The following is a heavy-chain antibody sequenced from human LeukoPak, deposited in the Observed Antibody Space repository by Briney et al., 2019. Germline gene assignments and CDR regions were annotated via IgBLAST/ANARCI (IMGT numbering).Heavy chain of an antibody. J-gene: IGHJ4*02. CDR3: ASQMGDGYHFDY. CDR2: IYPGDSDT. V-gene: IGHV5-51*01. CDR1: GWRFTRYW. Sequence: GESLKISCKGSGWRFTRYWIGWVREMPGKGLERMGIIYPGDSDTRYSQSFQGQDTISADKSISTPYLQWSSLKASDTAMYYCASQMGDGYHFDYWGQGTLVTVSS. D-gene: IGHD5-24*01.